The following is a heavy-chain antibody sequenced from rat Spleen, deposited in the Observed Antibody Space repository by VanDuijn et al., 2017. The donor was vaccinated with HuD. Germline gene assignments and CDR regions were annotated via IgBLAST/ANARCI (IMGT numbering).Heavy chain of an antibody. D-gene: IGHD1-11*01. V-gene: IGHV3-3*01. J-gene: IGHJ2*01. CDR1: AYSIKSSYR. CDR3: ARLRGRLTTAYSGYFDY. CDR2: INNAGST. Sequence: EVQLQESGPGLVKPSQSLSLTCSVTAYSIKSSYRWNWIRKFPGNKLEWMGYINNAGSTNYNPSLKSRISITRDTSKNQFFLQVNSVTTEDTATYYCARLRGRLTTAYSGYFDYWGQGVMVTVSS.